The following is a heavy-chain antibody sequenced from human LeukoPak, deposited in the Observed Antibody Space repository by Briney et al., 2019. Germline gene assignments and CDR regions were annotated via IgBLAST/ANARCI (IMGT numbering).Heavy chain of an antibody. CDR3: AKNSIWLGGLLPQGVDY. V-gene: IGHV3-23*01. CDR2: ISGSGGTT. CDR1: GFTFSSCG. Sequence: GGSLRLSCAASGFTFSSCGMSWVRQAPGKGLEWGSAISGSGGTTYYADSVKGRFTISRDNSKNPLYLQMNSLRAEDTAVYYCAKNSIWLGGLLPQGVDYWGQGTRVTVSS. D-gene: IGHD3-10*01. J-gene: IGHJ4*02.